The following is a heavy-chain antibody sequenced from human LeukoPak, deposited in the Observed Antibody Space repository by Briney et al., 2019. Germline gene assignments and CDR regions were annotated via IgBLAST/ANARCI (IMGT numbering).Heavy chain of an antibody. Sequence: GGSLRLXCAASGFTFSSYSMNWVRQAPGKGLEWVSSISSSSSYIYYADSVKGRFTISRDNAKNSLYLQMNSLRAEDTAVYYCARKYCGGDCYVSFFWYMDVWGKGTTVTVSS. D-gene: IGHD2-21*02. CDR1: GFTFSSYS. CDR3: ARKYCGGDCYVSFFWYMDV. CDR2: ISSSSSYI. V-gene: IGHV3-21*01. J-gene: IGHJ6*03.